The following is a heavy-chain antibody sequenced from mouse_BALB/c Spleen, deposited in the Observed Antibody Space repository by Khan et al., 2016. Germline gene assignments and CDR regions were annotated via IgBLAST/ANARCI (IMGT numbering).Heavy chain of an antibody. Sequence: QIQLVQSGAELVKPGASVKLSCKASGYTFTSYYMYWVKQRPGQGLEWIGEINPSNGGINFNEQFKSKATLTVDKSSSTAYMQLSSLTSEDSAVXYCTRRTHYYGYYFDYWGQGTTLTVSS. D-gene: IGHD1-2*01. J-gene: IGHJ2*01. V-gene: IGHV1S81*02. CDR2: INPSNGGI. CDR3: TRRTHYYGYYFDY. CDR1: GYTFTSYY.